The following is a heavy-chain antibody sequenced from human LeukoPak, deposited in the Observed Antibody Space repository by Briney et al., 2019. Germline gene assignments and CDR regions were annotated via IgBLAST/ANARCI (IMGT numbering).Heavy chain of an antibody. CDR2: ISGSGGST. J-gene: IGHJ4*02. CDR1: GFTFSSYA. CDR3: AKGIFGGTYSSPMTYFDY. D-gene: IGHD6-13*01. V-gene: IGHV3-23*01. Sequence: PGGSLRLSCAASGFTFSSYAMSWVRQAPGKGLEWVSAISGSGGSTYYADSVKGRFTISRDNSKNTLYLQMNSLRAEDTAVYYCAKGIFGGTYSSPMTYFDYWGQGTLVTVSS.